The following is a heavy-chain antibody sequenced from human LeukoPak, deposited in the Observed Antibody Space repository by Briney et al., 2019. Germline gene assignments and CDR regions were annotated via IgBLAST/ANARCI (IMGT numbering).Heavy chain of an antibody. CDR1: GXXIXXGGYY. CDR3: ARLQYYYGSGY. J-gene: IGHJ4*02. Sequence: GXXIXXGGYYWXXXXXRXXXXXEGVGYIYYSGSTYYNPSLKSRVTISVDTSKNQFSLKLSSVTAADTAVYYCARLQYYYGSGYWGQGTLVTVSS. CDR2: IYYSGST. D-gene: IGHD3-10*01. V-gene: IGHV4-31*02.